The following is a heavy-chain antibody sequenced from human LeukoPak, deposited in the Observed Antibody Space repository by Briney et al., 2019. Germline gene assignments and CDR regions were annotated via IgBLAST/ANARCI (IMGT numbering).Heavy chain of an antibody. Sequence: PSETLSLTCTVSGGSISSSSYYWGWIRQPPGKGLEWIGSIYYSGSTYYNPSLKSRVTISVDTSKNQFSLKLCSVTAADTAVYYCASIVVVQFDYWGQGTLVTVSS. D-gene: IGHD2-2*01. J-gene: IGHJ4*02. CDR2: IYYSGST. CDR3: ASIVVVQFDY. V-gene: IGHV4-39*07. CDR1: GGSISSSSYY.